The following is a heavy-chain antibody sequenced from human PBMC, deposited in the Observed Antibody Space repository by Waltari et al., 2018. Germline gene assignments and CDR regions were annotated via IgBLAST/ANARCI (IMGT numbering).Heavy chain of an antibody. D-gene: IGHD3-22*01. Sequence: QVQLVESGGGVVQPGRSLRLSCTASEFTFRSYAMHWVRQAPGKGREGVAVISYNERNIYYVDSVKGRFTISRDNSKKMLYLQMNSLIIEDTAVYYCARDYCDRTNCHGMDVWGQGTTVTVSS. J-gene: IGHJ6*02. V-gene: IGHV3-30*01. CDR2: ISYNERNI. CDR1: EFTFRSYA. CDR3: ARDYCDRTNCHGMDV.